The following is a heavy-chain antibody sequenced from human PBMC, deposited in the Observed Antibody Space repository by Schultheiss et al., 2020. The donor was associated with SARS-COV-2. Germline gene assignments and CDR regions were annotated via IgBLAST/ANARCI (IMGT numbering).Heavy chain of an antibody. Sequence: GGSLRLSCAASGFTFSGYWMSWVRQAPGKGLEWVANMKEDGSEKYYVDSVKGRFTSSRDNAKNSLFLQMNSLRAEDTAVYYCARGYCSGGSCQRGYWGQGTLVTVSS. V-gene: IGHV3-7*01. D-gene: IGHD2-15*01. CDR2: MKEDGSEK. J-gene: IGHJ4*02. CDR3: ARGYCSGGSCQRGY. CDR1: GFTFSGYW.